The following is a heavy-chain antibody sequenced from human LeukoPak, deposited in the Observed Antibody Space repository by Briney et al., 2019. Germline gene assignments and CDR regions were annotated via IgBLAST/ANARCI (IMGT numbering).Heavy chain of an antibody. CDR1: GFTLCSLL. Sequence: GGGLRLSCAGPGFTLCSLLVGWGRPGPGEGVGGGGHIKQDGSEKYYVDSVKGRFTISRDNAKNSLYLQMNSLRAEDTAVYYCAKDRGFLEWPRGYFDYWGQGTLVTVSS. D-gene: IGHD3-3*01. V-gene: IGHV3-7*05. CDR2: IKQDGSEK. CDR3: AKDRGFLEWPRGYFDY. J-gene: IGHJ4*02.